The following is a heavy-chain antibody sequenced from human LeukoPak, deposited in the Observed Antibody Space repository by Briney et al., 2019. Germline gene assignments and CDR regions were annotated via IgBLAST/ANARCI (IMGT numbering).Heavy chain of an antibody. CDR1: GFSLDDYG. D-gene: IGHD2-2*01. Sequence: PGGSLRLSCAASGFSLDDYGMSWVRQAPGKGLEWVSAITGSGDGTFYADSVKGRFTVSRDNSKNTLYLQMNNLRAEDSAVYYCAKGVGGYRSSNDCRAYDNWGQGTLVTVSS. J-gene: IGHJ4*02. V-gene: IGHV3-23*01. CDR3: AKGVGGYRSSNDCRAYDN. CDR2: ITGSGDGT.